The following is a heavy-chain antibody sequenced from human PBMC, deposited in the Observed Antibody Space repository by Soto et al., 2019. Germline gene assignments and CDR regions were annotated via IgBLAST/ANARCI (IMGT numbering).Heavy chain of an antibody. CDR1: GYTFTSYD. D-gene: IGHD3-22*01. Sequence: GASVKVSCKASGYTFTSYDINWVRQATGQGLEWMGWMNPNSGNTGYAQKYQGRVTIARDTSASTAYMELSSLRSEDTAVYYCARDSGYFYDSSGPMVVNYFDYWGQGTLVTVSS. V-gene: IGHV1-8*01. CDR3: ARDSGYFYDSSGPMVVNYFDY. J-gene: IGHJ4*02. CDR2: MNPNSGNT.